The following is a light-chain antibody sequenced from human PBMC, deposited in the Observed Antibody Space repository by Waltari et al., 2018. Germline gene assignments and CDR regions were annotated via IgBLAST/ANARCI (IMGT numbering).Light chain of an antibody. CDR1: QGVTNY. CDR3: QQRRSWPLS. V-gene: IGKV3-11*01. CDR2: DTS. J-gene: IGKJ4*01. Sequence: DIVLTQSPAILSLSPGERASLSCRASQGVTNYLAWYQQKPGQAPRLLIYDTSNRATGIPARFTGSGFGTDFTLTISSLEPEDFAVYYCQQRRSWPLSFGGGTKVEIK.